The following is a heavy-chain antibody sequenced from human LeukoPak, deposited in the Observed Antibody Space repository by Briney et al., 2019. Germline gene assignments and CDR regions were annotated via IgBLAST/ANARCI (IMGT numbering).Heavy chain of an antibody. CDR3: ARELGSGWPDYYYYGMDV. D-gene: IGHD6-19*01. J-gene: IGHJ6*02. CDR1: GFTFSSYS. Sequence: GGSLRLSCAASGFTFSSYSMKWVRQAPGKGLEWVAYITSSSSSISYADSVKGRFTISRDNAKNSLYLQMNSLRDEDTAVYYCARELGSGWPDYYYYGMDVWGQGTTVTVSS. CDR2: ITSSSSSI. V-gene: IGHV3-48*02.